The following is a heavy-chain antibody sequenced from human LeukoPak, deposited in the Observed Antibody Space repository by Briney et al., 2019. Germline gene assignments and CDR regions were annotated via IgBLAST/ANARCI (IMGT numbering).Heavy chain of an antibody. D-gene: IGHD3-9*01. CDR1: GFTLSRFG. CDR2: ISGSSGRT. J-gene: IGHJ4*02. V-gene: IGHV3-23*01. Sequence: GGSLRLSCAASGFTLSRFGMSWVRQAPGKGLEWVSAISGSSGRTYYADAVKGRFTVSRDISKNTVSLQMNRLRADDTAMYHCAKDRFYDILTGYPDYWGQGTLVTVSS. CDR3: AKDRFYDILTGYPDY.